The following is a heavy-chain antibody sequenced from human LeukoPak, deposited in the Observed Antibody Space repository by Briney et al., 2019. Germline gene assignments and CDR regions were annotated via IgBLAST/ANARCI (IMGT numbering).Heavy chain of an antibody. V-gene: IGHV4-30-4*08. D-gene: IGHD2-15*01. CDR1: GGSISSGYYY. CDR2: IYYSGSA. CDR3: ARYCSGTDYYYYYMDV. Sequence: PSQTLSLTCTVSGGSISSGYYYWSWIRQPPGKGLEWIGYIYYSGSAYYNPSLKSRITISVDTSKNQFPLKLSSVIAADTAVYYCARYCSGTDYYYYYMDVWGKGTTVTVSS. J-gene: IGHJ6*03.